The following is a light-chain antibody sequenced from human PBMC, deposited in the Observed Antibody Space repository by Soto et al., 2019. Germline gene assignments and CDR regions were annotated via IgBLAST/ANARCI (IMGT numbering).Light chain of an antibody. CDR2: DAS. J-gene: IGKJ1*01. Sequence: IQMTQAPSTLAASLGERLPITCRASQSISSWLAWYQQKPGKAPKLLIYDASSLESGVPSRFSGSGSATEFTLTISSLQPDDFATYYCQQYNNYWTFGQGTKVDI. CDR1: QSISSW. V-gene: IGKV1-5*01. CDR3: QQYNNYWT.